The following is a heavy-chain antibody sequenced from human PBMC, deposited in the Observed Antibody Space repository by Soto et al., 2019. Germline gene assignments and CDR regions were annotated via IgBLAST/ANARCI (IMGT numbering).Heavy chain of an antibody. D-gene: IGHD2-2*02. Sequence: QVQLVQSGAEVKKPGSSVKVSCKASGGTFSSYAISWVRQAPGQGLEWMGGIIPIFGTANYAQKFQGRVTINADESTSTDYMELSSLRSEDTAVYYCARRLGAAIYHGGADYYYGIDVWGQGTTVTVSS. V-gene: IGHV1-69*01. J-gene: IGHJ6*02. CDR1: GGTFSSYA. CDR3: ARRLGAAIYHGGADYYYGIDV. CDR2: IIPIFGTA.